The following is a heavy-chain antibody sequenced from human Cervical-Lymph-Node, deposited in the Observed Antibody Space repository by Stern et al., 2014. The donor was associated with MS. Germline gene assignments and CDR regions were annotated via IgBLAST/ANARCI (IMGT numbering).Heavy chain of an antibody. V-gene: IGHV3-11*01. Sequence: VQLVESGGGLVKPGGSLRLSCAASGFTFSDYYMTWIRQAPGKGLQWLSYISTDGTTMYYADSVKGRFTVSRDNAKNSLYLQMNSLRAEDTAVYFCARDLVGSPAYWGQGIAVSVSS. CDR2: ISTDGTTM. D-gene: IGHD1-26*01. CDR3: ARDLVGSPAY. CDR1: GFTFSDYY. J-gene: IGHJ4*02.